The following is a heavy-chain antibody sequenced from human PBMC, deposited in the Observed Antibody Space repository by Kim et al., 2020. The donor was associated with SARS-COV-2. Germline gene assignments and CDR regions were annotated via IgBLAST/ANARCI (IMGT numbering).Heavy chain of an antibody. D-gene: IGHD3-16*01. CDR2: IKRKIDGGTI. Sequence: GGSLRLSCAASGFTFNNAWMSWVRQAPGRGLEWVGHIKRKIDGGTIDYAAAVKDRFTISRDVSKDTLYLQMNSLKTEDTAVYYCTTVGRVYWGQGTLVSVST. V-gene: IGHV3-15*01. CDR3: TTVGRVY. CDR1: GFTFNNAW. J-gene: IGHJ4*02.